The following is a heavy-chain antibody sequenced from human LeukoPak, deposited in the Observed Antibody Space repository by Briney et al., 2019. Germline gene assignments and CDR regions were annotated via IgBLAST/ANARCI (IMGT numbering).Heavy chain of an antibody. J-gene: IGHJ4*02. Sequence: GRSLRLSCAASGFTFSSYAMHWVRQAPGKGLEWVAVISYDGSNKYYADSVKGRFTISRDNSKNTLYLQMNSLRAEDTAVYYCARDYYDSSGYYSSFDYWGQGTLVTVSS. CDR1: GFTFSSYA. CDR3: ARDYYDSSGYYSSFDY. V-gene: IGHV3-30-3*01. D-gene: IGHD3-22*01. CDR2: ISYDGSNK.